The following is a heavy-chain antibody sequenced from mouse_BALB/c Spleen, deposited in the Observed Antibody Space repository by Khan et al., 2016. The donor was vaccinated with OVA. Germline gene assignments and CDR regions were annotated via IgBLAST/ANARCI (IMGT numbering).Heavy chain of an antibody. D-gene: IGHD3-1*01. V-gene: IGHV1-63*02. CDR1: GYTFTNYW. J-gene: IGHJ2*01. CDR2: IYPGGGYT. Sequence: VQLQQSGAELVRPGTSVKMSCKAAGYTFTNYWIGWVKQRPGHGLEWIGDIYPGGGYTNYNEKFKGKATLTADTSSSTAYMQLRSLTSGDSVIYYGARRGAARATGDYFDYWGQGTTLTVSS. CDR3: ARRGAARATGDYFDY.